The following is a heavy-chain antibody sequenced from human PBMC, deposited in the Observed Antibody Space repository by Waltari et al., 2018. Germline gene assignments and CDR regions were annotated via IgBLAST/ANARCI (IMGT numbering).Heavy chain of an antibody. J-gene: IGHJ4*02. CDR3: ARSPTYYGSGTYYLRPQYYFDC. CDR2: IYNSGSS. CDR1: GGSISSGDYY. D-gene: IGHD3-10*01. Sequence: QVQLQESGPGLVKPSQTLSLTCTVSGGSISSGDYYWSWIRQYPGKGLEWIGYIYNSGSSYYTPSLKSRVSISVDTSNNQFSLKLSSVTAADTAVYFCARSPTYYGSGTYYLRPQYYFDCWGQGTLVTVSS. V-gene: IGHV4-31*03.